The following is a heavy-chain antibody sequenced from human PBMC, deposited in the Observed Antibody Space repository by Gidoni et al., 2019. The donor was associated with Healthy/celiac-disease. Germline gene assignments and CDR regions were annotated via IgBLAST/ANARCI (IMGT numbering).Heavy chain of an antibody. Sequence: EVQLVESGGGLVQPGRSLRLSCAASGFPFDDYAMHWVRQAPGKGLEWVSGISWNSGSIGYADSVKGRFTISRDNAKNSLYLQMNSLRAEDTALYYCAKGPPFLTGYQGSFDYWGQGTLVTVSS. CDR1: GFPFDDYA. V-gene: IGHV3-9*01. CDR3: AKGPPFLTGYQGSFDY. J-gene: IGHJ4*02. D-gene: IGHD3-9*01. CDR2: ISWNSGSI.